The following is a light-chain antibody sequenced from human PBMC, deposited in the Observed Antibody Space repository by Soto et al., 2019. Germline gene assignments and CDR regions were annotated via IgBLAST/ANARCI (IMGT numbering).Light chain of an antibody. CDR2: GAS. V-gene: IGKV3-20*01. J-gene: IGKJ4*01. CDR3: QQYGSSPS. Sequence: EIVLTQSPGTLSLSPGERVTLSCRASQSVSSNYLAWYQQKPGQAPSLLIYGASNRATGIADRFSGSGSGTDFTLTISRLEPEDSAVYYCQQYGSSPSFGGGTKVEIK. CDR1: QSVSSNY.